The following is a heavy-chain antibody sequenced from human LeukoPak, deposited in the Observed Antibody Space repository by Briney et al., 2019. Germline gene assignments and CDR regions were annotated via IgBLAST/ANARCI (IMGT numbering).Heavy chain of an antibody. Sequence: SETLSLTCIVSGGSITSGGYYWSWIRQPPGKGLEWIGYISHSGTTSYNPSVKSRVTISIDRSNNQFSLRLSSVTAADTAVYYCAREVVPAALGYWGQGTLVTVSS. D-gene: IGHD2-2*01. CDR2: ISHSGTT. V-gene: IGHV4-30-2*01. CDR3: AREVVPAALGY. J-gene: IGHJ4*02. CDR1: GGSITSGGYY.